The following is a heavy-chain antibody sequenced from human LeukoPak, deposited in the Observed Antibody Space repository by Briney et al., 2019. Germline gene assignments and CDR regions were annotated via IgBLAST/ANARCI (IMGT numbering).Heavy chain of an antibody. D-gene: IGHD6-13*01. CDR3: ARDGGAAAGY. J-gene: IGHJ4*02. CDR1: GFTVSNNY. V-gene: IGHV3-66*01. Sequence: GGSLRLSCAASGFTVSNNYMSWVRQAPGKGLEWVSVMYRGGSTYYADAVQGRFTMSRDNSKNTLYLQMKSLRAEDTAVYYCARDGGAAAGYWGQGTLVTVSS. CDR2: MYRGGST.